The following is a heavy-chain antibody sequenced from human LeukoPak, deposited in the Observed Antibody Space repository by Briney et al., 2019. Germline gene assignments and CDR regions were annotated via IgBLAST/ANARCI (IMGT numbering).Heavy chain of an antibody. CDR1: GFTFSSYA. Sequence: PGGSLRLSCAASGFTFSSYAMSWVRQAPGKGLEWVSPISGSGGSTYYADSVKGRYTISRDNSKNTLYLQMNSLRAEDTAVYYCAKDPGLLWFGESQYFDYWGQGTLVTVSS. CDR2: ISGSGGST. J-gene: IGHJ4*02. CDR3: AKDPGLLWFGESQYFDY. D-gene: IGHD3-10*01. V-gene: IGHV3-23*01.